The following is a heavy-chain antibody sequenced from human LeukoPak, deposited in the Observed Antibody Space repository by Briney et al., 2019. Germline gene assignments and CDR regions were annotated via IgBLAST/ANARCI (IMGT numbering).Heavy chain of an antibody. D-gene: IGHD1-26*01. Sequence: GGSLRLSCAASGFTFSSYWMHWVRQAPGKGLVWVSRINSDGSSTSYADSVKGRFTISRDNAKNTLYLQMNSLRAEDTAVYYCARGGPWELLHVYWYFDLWGRGTLVTVSS. V-gene: IGHV3-74*01. CDR1: GFTFSSYW. J-gene: IGHJ2*01. CDR2: INSDGSST. CDR3: ARGGPWELLHVYWYFDL.